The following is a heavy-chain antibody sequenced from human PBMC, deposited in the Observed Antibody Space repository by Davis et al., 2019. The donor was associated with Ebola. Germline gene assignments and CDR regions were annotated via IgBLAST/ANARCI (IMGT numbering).Heavy chain of an antibody. CDR3: ARGLHYGWGSNFDY. V-gene: IGHV3-23*01. CDR2: ISGSGGST. J-gene: IGHJ4*02. CDR1: GFTFSSYA. Sequence: GGSLRLSCAASGFTFSSYAMSWVRQAPGKGLEWVSAISGSGGSTYYAESVEGRFTISKDNSKNTLYLQMNSLRAEDTALYYCARGLHYGWGSNFDYWGQGTLVTVSS. D-gene: IGHD3-10*01.